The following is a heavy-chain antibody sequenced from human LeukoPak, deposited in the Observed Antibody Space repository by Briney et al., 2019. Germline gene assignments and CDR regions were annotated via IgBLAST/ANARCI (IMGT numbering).Heavy chain of an antibody. CDR1: GYTFISYG. Sequence: ASVKVSCKASGYTFISYGISWVRQAPGQGLEWMGIINPSGDSTSYAQKFQGRVTMTRDTSISTAYMELSRLRSDDTAVYYCARARITFGGVIAQTWGQGTLVTVSS. V-gene: IGHV1-46*01. J-gene: IGHJ5*02. CDR2: INPSGDST. D-gene: IGHD3-16*02. CDR3: ARARITFGGVIAQT.